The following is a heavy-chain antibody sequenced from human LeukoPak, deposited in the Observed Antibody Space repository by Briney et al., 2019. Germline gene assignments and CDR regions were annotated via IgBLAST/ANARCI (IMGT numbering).Heavy chain of an antibody. CDR3: VRTAGRDGGI. V-gene: IGHV3-11*06. J-gene: IGHJ4*02. CDR2: ISSGSSDT. D-gene: IGHD1-26*01. CDR1: GFTFTDYY. Sequence: NPGGSLRLSCAASGFTFTDYYMSWIRQAPGKGLEWLSYISSGSSDTNYADSVKGRFTISRDNAKKSLYLQMNSLRAEDTAVYYCVRTAGRDGGIWGQGTLVTVSS.